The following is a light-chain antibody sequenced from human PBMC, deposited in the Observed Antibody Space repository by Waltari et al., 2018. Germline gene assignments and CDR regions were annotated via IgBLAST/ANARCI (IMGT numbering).Light chain of an antibody. CDR3: QSYDSSLRGSV. J-gene: IGLJ2*01. Sequence: QSVLTQPPSVSRAPGQRVTISCTGSSSTFGAGFVVQWYQQTPQTAPKLLIFSTNNRRSGVPDRFSGSKSGTSASLTITGLQADDEADYYCQSYDSSLRGSVFGGGTRLTVL. CDR1: SSTFGAGFV. V-gene: IGLV1-40*01. CDR2: STN.